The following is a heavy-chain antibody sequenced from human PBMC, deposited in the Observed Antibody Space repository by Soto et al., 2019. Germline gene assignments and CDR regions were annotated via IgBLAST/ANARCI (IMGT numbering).Heavy chain of an antibody. CDR3: ARDTPRFWSGYYHPDHFDY. D-gene: IGHD3-3*01. V-gene: IGHV6-1*01. Sequence: SQTLSLTFAFSGVSVSSNSADWNWIRQSPSRGLEWLGRTYYRSKWYNDYAVSVKSRITINPDTSKNQFSLKLSSVTAADTAVYYCARDTPRFWSGYYHPDHFDYWGQGTLVTVSS. J-gene: IGHJ4*02. CDR1: GVSVSSNSAD. CDR2: TYYRSKWYN.